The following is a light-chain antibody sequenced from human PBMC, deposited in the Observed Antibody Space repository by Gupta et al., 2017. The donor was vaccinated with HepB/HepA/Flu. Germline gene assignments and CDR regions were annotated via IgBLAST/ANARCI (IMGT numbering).Light chain of an antibody. J-gene: IGKJ1*01. V-gene: IGKV2-30*01. CDR2: KVS. CDR1: QSLVFTDGNIY. Sequence: DAVMTQSPLSLPVTLGQPASISCRSSQSLVFTDGNIYLSWFHQRPGQSPRRLIYKVSNRESGVPDRFSGSGSGTDIRLKMSRVEAEDVGVYYCRESTQWLWRIGQGTKLEIK. CDR3: RESTQWLWR.